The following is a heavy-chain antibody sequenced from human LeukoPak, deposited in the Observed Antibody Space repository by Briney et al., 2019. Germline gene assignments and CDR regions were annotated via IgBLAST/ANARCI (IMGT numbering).Heavy chain of an antibody. CDR3: ASPRSYYDSSGYYIS. D-gene: IGHD3-22*01. CDR2: IYYSGST. J-gene: IGHJ5*02. Sequence: SETLSLTCTVSGGSVSSGSYYWSWIRQPPGKGLEWIGYIYYSGSTNYNPSLKSRVTISVDTSKNQFSLKLSSVTAADTAVYYCASPRSYYDSSGYYISWGQGTLVTVSS. CDR1: GGSVSSGSYY. V-gene: IGHV4-61*01.